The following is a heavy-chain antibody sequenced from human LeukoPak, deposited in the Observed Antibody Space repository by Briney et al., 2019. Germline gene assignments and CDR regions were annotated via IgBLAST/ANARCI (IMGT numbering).Heavy chain of an antibody. CDR3: AKNRGSGSPFYFDY. D-gene: IGHD3-10*01. J-gene: IGHJ4*02. Sequence: GGSLRLSCGASGFTFTSYGMHWVRQAPGKGLEWVAVVSYDGTEKYYADSVKGRLTISRDNFKSTLYLQMNSLRPEDSAVYYCAKNRGSGSPFYFDYWGREPWSPSPQ. V-gene: IGHV3-30*18. CDR2: VSYDGTEK. CDR1: GFTFTSYG.